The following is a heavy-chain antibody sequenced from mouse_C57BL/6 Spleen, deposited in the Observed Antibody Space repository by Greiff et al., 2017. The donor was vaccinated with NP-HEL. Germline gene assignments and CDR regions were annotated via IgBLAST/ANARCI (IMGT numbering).Heavy chain of an antibody. CDR2: INPNNGGT. Sequence: VQLQQSGPELVKPGASVKMSCKASGYTFTDYNMHWVKQSHGKSLEWIGYINPNNGGTSYNQKFKGKATLTVNKSSSTAYMELRSLTSEDYAVYYCERPRTTVVATPFFDYWGQGTTLTVSS. D-gene: IGHD1-1*01. J-gene: IGHJ2*01. CDR3: ERPRTTVVATPFFDY. CDR1: GYTFTDYN. V-gene: IGHV1-22*01.